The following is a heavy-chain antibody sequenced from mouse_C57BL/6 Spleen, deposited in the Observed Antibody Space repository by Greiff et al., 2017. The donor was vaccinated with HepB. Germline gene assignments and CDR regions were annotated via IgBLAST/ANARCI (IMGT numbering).Heavy chain of an antibody. D-gene: IGHD1-1*01. CDR2: IDPETGGT. CDR3: TRWPRITTVVATDWYFDV. Sequence: VQLQQSGAELVRPGASVTLSCKASGYTFTDYEMHWVKQTPVHGLEWIGAIDPETGGTAYNQKFKGKAILTADKSSSTAYMELRSLTSEDSAVYYCTRWPRITTVVATDWYFDVWGTGTTVTVSS. J-gene: IGHJ1*03. CDR1: GYTFTDYE. V-gene: IGHV1-15*01.